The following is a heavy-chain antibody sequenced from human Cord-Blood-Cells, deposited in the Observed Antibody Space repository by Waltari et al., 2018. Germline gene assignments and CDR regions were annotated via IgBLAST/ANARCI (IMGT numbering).Heavy chain of an antibody. CDR2: IDYSGCN. CDR1: GGSISSSSYY. D-gene: IGHD1-26*01. Sequence: QLQLQESGPGLVKPSETLSLTCTVSGGSISSSSYYWGWVRQPPGEGLEWIGSIDYSGCNYYNPSLKRRVTISVDTSKNQFSLKLSSVTAADTAVYYCASWWSYYAFDIWGQGTMVTVSS. V-gene: IGHV4-39*01. CDR3: ASWWSYYAFDI. J-gene: IGHJ3*02.